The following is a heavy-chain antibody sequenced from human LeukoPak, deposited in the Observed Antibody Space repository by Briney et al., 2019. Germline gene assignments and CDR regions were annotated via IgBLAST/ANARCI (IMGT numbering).Heavy chain of an antibody. CDR3: AKEPAGSYYYYYYYMDV. Sequence: ASVKVSRKASGYTFTGYYMHWVRQAPGQGLEWMGWINPNSGGTNYAQKFQGRVTMTRDTSISTAYMELSRLRSDDTAVYYCAKEPAGSYYYYYYYMDVWGKGTTVTVSS. D-gene: IGHD2-2*01. CDR1: GYTFTGYY. V-gene: IGHV1-2*02. CDR2: INPNSGGT. J-gene: IGHJ6*03.